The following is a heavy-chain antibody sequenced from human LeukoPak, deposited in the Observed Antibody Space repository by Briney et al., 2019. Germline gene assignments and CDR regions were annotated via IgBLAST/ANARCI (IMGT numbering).Heavy chain of an antibody. CDR1: GFTFSSYW. CDR3: ARQYSSSWYALGYLDY. V-gene: IGHV3-7*01. D-gene: IGHD6-13*01. CDR2: IRQDGSDK. Sequence: GGSLRLPCAASGFTFSSYWMSWVRQAPGKGLEWVANIRQDGSDKYYVDSVKGRFTISRDSAKNSLYLQMNSLRADDTALYYCARQYSSSWYALGYLDYWGQRTLVTVSS. J-gene: IGHJ4*02.